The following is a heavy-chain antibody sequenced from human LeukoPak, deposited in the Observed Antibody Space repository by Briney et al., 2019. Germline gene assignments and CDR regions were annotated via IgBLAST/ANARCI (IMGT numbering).Heavy chain of an antibody. V-gene: IGHV3-49*04. CDR1: GFTFGDYG. J-gene: IGHJ4*02. CDR3: ATTGTIPQSH. Sequence: HSGRSLRPSCTASGFTFGDYGMSWVRQAPGEWLEWVGLIRSKASGGTTEYAASVKGRFSISRDDSKSIAYLQMNSLKTEDTAVYYCATTGTIPQSHWGQGTLVAVSS. D-gene: IGHD4-17*01. CDR2: IRSKASGGTT.